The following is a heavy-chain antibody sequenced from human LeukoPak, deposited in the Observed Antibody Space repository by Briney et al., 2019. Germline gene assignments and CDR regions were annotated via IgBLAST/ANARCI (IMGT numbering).Heavy chain of an antibody. D-gene: IGHD2-2*01. V-gene: IGHV4-34*01. CDR2: INHSGST. CDR1: GGSFSGYY. J-gene: IGHJ4*02. CDR3: ARGGFNIVVVPAATQLPFDY. Sequence: SETLSLTCAVYGGSFSGYYWSWIRQPPGKGLEWIGEINHSGSTNYNPSLKSPVTISVDTSKNQFSLKLSSVTAADTAVYYCARGGFNIVVVPAATQLPFDYWGQGTLVTVSS.